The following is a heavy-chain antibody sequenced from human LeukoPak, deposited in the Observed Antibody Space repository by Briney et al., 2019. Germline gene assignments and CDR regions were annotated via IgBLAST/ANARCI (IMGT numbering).Heavy chain of an antibody. CDR1: GGSISSYY. V-gene: IGHV4-59*01. Sequence: SETLSLTCTVSGGSISSYYWSWIRQPPGKGQEWIGYIYYSGSTNYNPSLKSRVTISVDTSKNQFSLKLSSVTAADTAVYYCARSSRTGEKAFDYWGQGTLVTVSS. D-gene: IGHD7-27*01. J-gene: IGHJ4*02. CDR3: ARSSRTGEKAFDY. CDR2: IYYSGST.